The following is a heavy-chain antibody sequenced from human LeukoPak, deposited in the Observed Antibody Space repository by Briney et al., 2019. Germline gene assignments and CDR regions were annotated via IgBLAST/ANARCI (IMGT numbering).Heavy chain of an antibody. CDR3: ARAYSSSLYWYFDL. CDR2: VHDRGST. V-gene: IGHV4-59*01. Sequence: AETLSLTCTVSGGSRSWYYWSWIRHPPGKGLELIGYVHDRGSTNDSPSLKSRVSISVDTSKNQFSLKLSSVTAADTAVYYCARAYSSSLYWYFDLWGRGTLVTVSS. CDR1: GGSRSWYY. J-gene: IGHJ2*01. D-gene: IGHD1-26*01.